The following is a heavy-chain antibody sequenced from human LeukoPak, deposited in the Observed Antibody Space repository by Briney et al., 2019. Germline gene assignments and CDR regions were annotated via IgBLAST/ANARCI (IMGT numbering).Heavy chain of an antibody. Sequence: ASVKVSCKASGYTFIGYYMHWVRQASGQGLEWMGWINPNTGDTNYAQKFQGRVTMTGDTSISTAYMELSRLRSDDTAVYYCARGYDSSSYNWFDPWGQGTLVTVSS. J-gene: IGHJ5*02. CDR3: ARGYDSSSYNWFDP. CDR1: GYTFIGYY. CDR2: INPNTGDT. D-gene: IGHD3-22*01. V-gene: IGHV1-2*02.